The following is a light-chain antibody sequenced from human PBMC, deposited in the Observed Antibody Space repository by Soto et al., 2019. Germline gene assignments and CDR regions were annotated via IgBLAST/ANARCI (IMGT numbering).Light chain of an antibody. Sequence: QSALTQPASVSGSPGQSITISCTGTSSDVGGYNYVSWCQHHPGRAPKLMIYEVTNRPSGVSNRFSGSKSGNTASLTISGLQAEDEADYYCSSSTSRGTWVFGGGTQLTVL. V-gene: IGLV2-14*01. CDR3: SSSTSRGTWV. CDR2: EVT. CDR1: SSDVGGYNY. J-gene: IGLJ3*02.